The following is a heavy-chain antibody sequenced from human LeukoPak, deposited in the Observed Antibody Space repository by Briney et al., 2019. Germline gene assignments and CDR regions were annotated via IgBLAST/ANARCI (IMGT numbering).Heavy chain of an antibody. J-gene: IGHJ4*02. Sequence: GGSLRLSCAASGFTFSSYSMNWVRQAPGKELEWVSSISSSSSYIYYADSVKGRFTISRDNAKNSLYLQMNSLRAEDTAVYYCARADLGGSCLHWGQGTLVTVSS. CDR3: ARADLGGSCLH. CDR1: GFTFSSYS. V-gene: IGHV3-21*01. D-gene: IGHD2-15*01. CDR2: ISSSSSYI.